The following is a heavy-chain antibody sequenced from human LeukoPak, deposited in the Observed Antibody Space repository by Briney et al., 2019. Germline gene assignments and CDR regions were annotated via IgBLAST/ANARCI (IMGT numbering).Heavy chain of an antibody. CDR2: IWYDGSNK. J-gene: IGHJ5*02. D-gene: IGHD2-15*01. CDR1: GFTFSSYG. Sequence: PGRSLRLSCAASGFTFSSYGMHWARQAPGKGLEWVAVIWYDGSNKYYADSVKGRFTISRDNSKNTLYLQMNSLRAEDTAVYYCARDLFDTGVVVAATGRWFDPWGQGALVTVSS. CDR3: ARDLFDTGVVVAATGRWFDP. V-gene: IGHV3-33*01.